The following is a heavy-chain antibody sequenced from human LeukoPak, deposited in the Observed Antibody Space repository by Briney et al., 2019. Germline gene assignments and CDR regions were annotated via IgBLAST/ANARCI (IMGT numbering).Heavy chain of an antibody. CDR2: IIPIIDIA. Sequence: SVKVSCKASGGTFSSYSVSWVRQAPGQGLEWMGRIIPIIDIANYAQKFQGRVSNTADKSATNVFMELSSLRPEDTAMYYCARDAHEGGNSYNYGPDVWGQGTAVTVSS. D-gene: IGHD3-16*01. J-gene: IGHJ6*02. CDR3: ARDAHEGGNSYNYGPDV. CDR1: GGTFSSYS. V-gene: IGHV1-69*10.